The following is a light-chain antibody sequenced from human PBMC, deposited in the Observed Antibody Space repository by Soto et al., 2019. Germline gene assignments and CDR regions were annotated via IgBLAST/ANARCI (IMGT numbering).Light chain of an antibody. V-gene: IGKV1-39*01. Sequence: DIQMTQSPSSLSASVGDRVTITCRASQSISSYLNWYQQKPGKAPKLLIYAASSLQSGVPSRFSGSGSGTDFTLTISSLQPEDFATYYCLQDYDYPLTFGGGTKVEI. CDR2: AAS. CDR1: QSISSY. CDR3: LQDYDYPLT. J-gene: IGKJ4*01.